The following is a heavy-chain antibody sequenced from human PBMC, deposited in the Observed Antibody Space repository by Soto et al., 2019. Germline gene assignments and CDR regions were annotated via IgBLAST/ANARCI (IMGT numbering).Heavy chain of an antibody. CDR2: IWYDGSNK. Sequence: SGGSLRLSCAASGFTFSRYGLHWVRQAPGKGLEWVAFIWYDGSNKYYSDSVKGRFTISRDNSKNTLYLQMNSLRAEDTAVYYCARDMQMAAISAFDIWGQGTMVTVSS. CDR1: GFTFSRYG. V-gene: IGHV3-33*01. CDR3: ARDMQMAAISAFDI. D-gene: IGHD6-19*01. J-gene: IGHJ3*02.